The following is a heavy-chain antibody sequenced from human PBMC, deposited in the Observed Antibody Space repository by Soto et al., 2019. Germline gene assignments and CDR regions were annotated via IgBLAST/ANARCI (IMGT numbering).Heavy chain of an antibody. Sequence: GGSLRLSCASSGFNFSNFAMHWVRQAPGKGLEWVSGLLGGGGSPDYADAVRGRFTISRDNSRNTLLLQMNGLRAEDTAIYYCARRPPEQRSFDYWGQGTQVTVSS. J-gene: IGHJ4*02. D-gene: IGHD6-25*01. CDR3: ARRPPEQRSFDY. CDR2: LLGGGGSP. CDR1: GFNFSNFA. V-gene: IGHV3-23*01.